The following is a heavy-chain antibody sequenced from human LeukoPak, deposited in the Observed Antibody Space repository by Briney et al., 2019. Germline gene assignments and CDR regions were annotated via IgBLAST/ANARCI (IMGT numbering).Heavy chain of an antibody. CDR3: ARGSSGWRGNYYYYYMDV. J-gene: IGHJ6*03. Sequence: GGSLRLSCAASGFTFSDYYMSWIRQAPRKRLERVSYISSSGSTIYYADSVKGRFTISRDNAKNSLYLQMNSLRAEDTAVYYCARGSSGWRGNYYYYYMDVWGKGTTVTVSS. CDR2: ISSSGSTI. V-gene: IGHV3-11*01. CDR1: GFTFSDYY. D-gene: IGHD6-19*01.